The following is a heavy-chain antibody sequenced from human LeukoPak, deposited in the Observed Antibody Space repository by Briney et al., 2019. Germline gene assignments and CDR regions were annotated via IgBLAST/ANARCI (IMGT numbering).Heavy chain of an antibody. J-gene: IGHJ1*01. D-gene: IGHD2-15*01. CDR1: GDSVSSGY. Sequence: SETLSLICNVSGDSVSSGYWSWIRQSPGKGLEWIGFIQDSGITDYNPSLKSRLLMSVDLSKNQFSLNLRSVTAADTAVYAGRGNRYSRDWGQGILVTISS. CDR2: IQDSGIT. V-gene: IGHV4-4*09. CDR3: RGNRYSRD.